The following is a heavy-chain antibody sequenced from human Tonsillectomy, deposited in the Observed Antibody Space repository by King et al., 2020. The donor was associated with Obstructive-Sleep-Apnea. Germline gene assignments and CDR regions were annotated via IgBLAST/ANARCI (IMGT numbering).Heavy chain of an antibody. CDR3: GGDFTMITFGGVIVD. D-gene: IGHD3-16*02. Sequence: QVQLVESGGGVVQPGRSLRLSCAASGFTFSSYAMHWVRQAPGKGLEWVAVISYDGRNKFYADFVKGRFTISRDNSKNTLYLQMSSLRAEDTAVYYCGGDFTMITFGGVIVDWGQGTLVTVSS. CDR2: ISYDGRNK. CDR1: GFTFSSYA. V-gene: IGHV3-30*04. J-gene: IGHJ4*02.